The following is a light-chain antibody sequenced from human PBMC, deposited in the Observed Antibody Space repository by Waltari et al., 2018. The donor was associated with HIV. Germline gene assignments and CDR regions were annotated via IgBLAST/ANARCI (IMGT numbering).Light chain of an antibody. CDR3: QHYDNSPPIT. J-gene: IGKJ3*01. Sequence: EIVLTQSPDTLSLSPGERAALSCTASQSVSSDSLVWYQQRPGRSPRLLINNATTRATNIPDRFSGSGSGKDFTLTISRLEPADFAVYYCQHYDNSPPITVGPGIAVDIK. CDR2: NAT. V-gene: IGKV3-20*01. CDR1: QSVSSDS.